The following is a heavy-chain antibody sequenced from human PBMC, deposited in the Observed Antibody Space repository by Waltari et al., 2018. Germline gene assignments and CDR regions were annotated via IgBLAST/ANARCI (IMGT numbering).Heavy chain of an antibody. CDR3: ARDLPSIAAAGDDDY. CDR2: IIPILGIA. CDR1: GGTFSSYT. J-gene: IGHJ4*02. V-gene: IGHV1-69*08. Sequence: QVQLVQSGAEVKKPGSSVKVSCKASGGTFSSYTISWVRQAPGQGLEWMGRIIPILGIANYAQKFQGRVTITADKSTSTAYMELSSLRSEDTAVYYCARDLPSIAAAGDDDYWGQGTLVTVSS. D-gene: IGHD6-13*01.